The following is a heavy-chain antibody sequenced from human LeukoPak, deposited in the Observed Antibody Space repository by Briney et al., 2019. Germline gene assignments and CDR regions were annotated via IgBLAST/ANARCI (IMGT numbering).Heavy chain of an antibody. CDR1: GFTFGDYA. CDR3: ARTRVGDFWSGYYGPLAAFDI. CDR2: IRSNTYGGTA. V-gene: IGHV3-49*03. J-gene: IGHJ3*02. D-gene: IGHD3-3*01. Sequence: GGSLRLSCTASGFTFGDYAMSWFRQAPGKGLEWVGFIRSNTYGGTAEYAASVKGRFTISRDDSKSIAYLQMNSLKTEDTAVYYCARTRVGDFWSGYYGPLAAFDIWGQGTMVTVSS.